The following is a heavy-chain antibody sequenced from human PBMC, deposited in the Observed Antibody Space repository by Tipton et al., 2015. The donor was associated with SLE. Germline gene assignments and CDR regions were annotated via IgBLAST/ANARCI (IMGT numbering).Heavy chain of an antibody. CDR2: ISGSGGTT. Sequence: SLRLSCAVSGFTFSSYAMRWVRQAPGKGLEWVSAISGSGGTTHNADSVKGRFTISRDNSKNTLYLQMNSLRAEDTAVYYCAKLSRAGWFDPWGQGTLVTVSS. J-gene: IGHJ5*02. D-gene: IGHD2-2*01. CDR3: AKLSRAGWFDP. CDR1: GFTFSSYA. V-gene: IGHV3-23*01.